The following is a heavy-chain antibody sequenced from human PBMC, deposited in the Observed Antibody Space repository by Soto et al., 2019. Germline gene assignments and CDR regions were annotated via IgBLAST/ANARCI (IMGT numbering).Heavy chain of an antibody. D-gene: IGHD3-3*01. J-gene: IGHJ6*04. CDR3: ARGYVFWSGYYSV. V-gene: IGHV4-34*01. CDR1: GGSFSTYY. Sequence: SETLSLTCAVYGGSFSTYYWSWIRQPPGKGLEWIGEINHSGSTNYNPSLKSRVTISVDTSKNQFSLKLSSVTAADTAVYYCARGYVFWSGYYSVWGKGTTVTVSS. CDR2: INHSGST.